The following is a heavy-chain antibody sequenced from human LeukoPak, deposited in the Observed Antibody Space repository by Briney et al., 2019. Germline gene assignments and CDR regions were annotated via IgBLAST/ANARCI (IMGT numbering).Heavy chain of an antibody. J-gene: IGHJ3*02. CDR2: IRRDGRTT. CDR1: GFTFDDYA. Sequence: GGSLRLSCATSGFTFDDYAMHWVRQAPGKGPEWVCLIRRDGRTTYYADSVKGRFAISRDNSKRSLYLQMNRLRTEDTALYYCARDEIAVAGSDAFDIWGQGTMVTVSS. D-gene: IGHD6-19*01. CDR3: ARDEIAVAGSDAFDI. V-gene: IGHV3-43*02.